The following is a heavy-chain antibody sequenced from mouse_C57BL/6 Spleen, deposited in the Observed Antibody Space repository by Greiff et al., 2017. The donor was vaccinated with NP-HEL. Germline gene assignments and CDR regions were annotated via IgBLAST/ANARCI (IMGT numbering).Heavy chain of an antibody. Sequence: VQLQESGAELVKPGASVKISCKASGYAFSSYWMNWVKQRPGKGLEWIGQIYPGDGDTNYNGKFKGKATLTADKSSSTAYMQRSSLNSEDSAVYVCARRGAGSWFAYWCQGTLVTVSA. CDR1: GYAFSSYW. CDR2: IYPGDGDT. V-gene: IGHV1-80*01. CDR3: ARRGAGSWFAY. J-gene: IGHJ3*01. D-gene: IGHD3-3*01.